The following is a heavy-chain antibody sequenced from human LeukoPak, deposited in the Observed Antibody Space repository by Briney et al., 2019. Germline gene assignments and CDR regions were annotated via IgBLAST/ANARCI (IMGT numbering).Heavy chain of an antibody. CDR2: ISGRGGST. CDR1: GLSFDNAW. J-gene: IGHJ4*02. V-gene: IGHV3-23*01. D-gene: IGHD1-26*01. Sequence: GGSLRLSCVVSGLSFDNAWMSWVRQAPGKGLEWVSTISGRGGSTYYADSVKGRFTISRDNSKNTLYLQMSSLRAEDTAVYYCANGGSGTYDYWVQGTLVTVSS. CDR3: ANGGSGTYDY.